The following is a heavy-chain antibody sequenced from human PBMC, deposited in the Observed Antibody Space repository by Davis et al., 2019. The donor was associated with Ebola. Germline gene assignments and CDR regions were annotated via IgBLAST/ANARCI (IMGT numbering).Heavy chain of an antibody. CDR2: ISYDGSNK. J-gene: IGHJ6*02. V-gene: IGHV3-30-3*01. D-gene: IGHD3-16*01. CDR1: GFTFSSYA. Sequence: PGGSLRLSCAASGFTFSSYAMHWVRQAPGKGLEWVAVISYDGSNKYYADSVKGRFTISRDNSKNTLYLQMNSLRAEDTAVYYCARDLPVRGDYYYYGMDVWGQGTTVTVSS. CDR3: ARDLPVRGDYYYYGMDV.